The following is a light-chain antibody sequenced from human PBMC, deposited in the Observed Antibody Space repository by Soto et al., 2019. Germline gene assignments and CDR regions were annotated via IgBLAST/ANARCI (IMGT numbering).Light chain of an antibody. V-gene: IGLV1-40*01. CDR2: GNN. CDR1: SSNIGAGYD. CDR3: QSYDISLSGVV. J-gene: IGLJ7*01. Sequence: QSVLTQPPSVSGAPGQRVTFSCTGSSSNIGAGYDVHWYQQLPGAAPKLIIYGNNNRPSGVPDRFSGSKSGTSASLAITGLQAEDEADYYCQSYDISLSGVVFGGGTQLTVL.